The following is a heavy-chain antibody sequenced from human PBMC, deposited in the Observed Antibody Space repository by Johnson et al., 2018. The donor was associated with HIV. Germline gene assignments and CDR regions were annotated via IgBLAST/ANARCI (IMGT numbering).Heavy chain of an antibody. Sequence: VESGGGVVRPGGSLRLSCAASGFTFDDYGMSWVRQAPGKGLEWVSGINWNGGSTGYADSVKGRFTISRDNSKNTLYLQMGSMRAEDMAVYYCARVGSYSRRGAFDIWGQGTMVTVSS. D-gene: IGHD1-26*01. V-gene: IGHV3-20*04. CDR2: INWNGGST. J-gene: IGHJ3*02. CDR1: GFTFDDYG. CDR3: ARVGSYSRRGAFDI.